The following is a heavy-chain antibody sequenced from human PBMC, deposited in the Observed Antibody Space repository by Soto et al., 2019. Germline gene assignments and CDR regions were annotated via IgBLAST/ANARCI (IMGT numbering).Heavy chain of an antibody. CDR1: GGSISSYY. J-gene: IGHJ4*02. V-gene: IGHV4-59*01. Sequence: ASETLSLTCTVSGGSISSYYWSWIRRPPGKGLEWIGYIYYSGSTNYNPSLKSRVTISVDTSKNQFSLKLSSVTAADTAVYYCERSSPFFDYWGQGTLVTVSS. CDR2: IYYSGST. D-gene: IGHD2-15*01. CDR3: ERSSPFFDY.